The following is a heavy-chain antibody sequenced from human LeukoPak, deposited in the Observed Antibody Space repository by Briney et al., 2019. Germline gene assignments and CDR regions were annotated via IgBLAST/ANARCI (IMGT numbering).Heavy chain of an antibody. CDR1: GYTFTSYG. CDR2: IIPILGIA. D-gene: IGHD3-10*01. Sequence: SVKVSCKASGYTFTSYGISWVRQAPGQGLEWMGRIIPILGIANYAQKFQGRVTITADKSTSTAYMELSSLRSEDTAVYYCARWTDGSIDYWGQGTLVTVSS. V-gene: IGHV1-69*04. J-gene: IGHJ4*02. CDR3: ARWTDGSIDY.